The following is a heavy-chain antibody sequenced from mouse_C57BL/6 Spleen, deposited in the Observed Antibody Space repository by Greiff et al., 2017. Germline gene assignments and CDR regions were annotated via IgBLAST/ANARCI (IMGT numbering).Heavy chain of an antibody. CDR3: AREAGGCGY. V-gene: IGHV1-55*01. Sequence: QVQLQQPGAEFVKPGASVKMSCKASGYTFTSYWITWVKQRPGQGLEWIGDIYPGSGSTNYNEKCKSKATLTVDTSTSTAYMQLSSLTSEDSAVYNCAREAGGCGYWGQGTTLTVSS. D-gene: IGHD1-1*02. CDR2: IYPGSGST. J-gene: IGHJ2*01. CDR1: GYTFTSYW.